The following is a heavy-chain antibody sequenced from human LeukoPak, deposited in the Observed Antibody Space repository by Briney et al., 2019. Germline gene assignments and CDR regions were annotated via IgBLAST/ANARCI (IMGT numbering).Heavy chain of an antibody. D-gene: IGHD5-24*01. CDR2: ITASGSST. CDR1: RYTFTKYY. J-gene: IGHJ4*02. Sequence: ASVKVSCKASRYTFTKYYMHWVGQPPGKGREWIGIITASGSSTTYAQKFQGRVTMTRDTSTSTVYMEMSSLRSEDTAVYYCARGMGDGYTGVRGEFDCWGQGTLVTVSS. V-gene: IGHV1-46*01. CDR3: ARGMGDGYTGVRGEFDC.